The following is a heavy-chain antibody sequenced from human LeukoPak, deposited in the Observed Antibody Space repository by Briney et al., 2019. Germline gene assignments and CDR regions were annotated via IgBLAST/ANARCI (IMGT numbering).Heavy chain of an antibody. CDR3: AKRSEYTTGWFFDF. D-gene: IGHD6-19*01. J-gene: IGHJ4*02. Sequence: GGSLRLSCAASGFTVSSNSMSWVRQAPGKGLEWVSSISGRGDNTYYADSVKGRFTISRDNSKNTLFLQMNSLRAEDTAVFYCAKRSEYTTGWFFDFWGQGTLVTVSS. V-gene: IGHV3-23*01. CDR2: ISGRGDNT. CDR1: GFTVSSNS.